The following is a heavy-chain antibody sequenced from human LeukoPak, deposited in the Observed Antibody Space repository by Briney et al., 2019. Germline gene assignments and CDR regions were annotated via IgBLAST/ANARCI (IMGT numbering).Heavy chain of an antibody. D-gene: IGHD3-22*01. CDR3: ARARHNSNSGGYDF. CDR1: GYTFIDHY. CDR2: IDPDTGDT. J-gene: IGHJ4*02. Sequence: ASVKVSCKPSGYTFIDHYLHWVRQAPGQGLESLGWIDPDTGDTNYPQKFQGRVTMTRDTSSSAAYMELNRLRSDDTAVYYCARARHNSNSGGYDFWGLGTLVTVSS. V-gene: IGHV1-2*02.